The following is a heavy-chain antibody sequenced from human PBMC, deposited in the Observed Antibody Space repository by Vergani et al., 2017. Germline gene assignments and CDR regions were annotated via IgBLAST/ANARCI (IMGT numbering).Heavy chain of an antibody. J-gene: IGHJ3*02. V-gene: IGHV4-34*01. CDR1: GGSFSGYY. CDR2: IYYSGST. CDR3: ARGDYYDSSGYYYVARAFDI. Sequence: QVQLQQWGAGLLKPSETLSLTCAVYGGSFSGYYWSWIRQHPGKGLEWIAYIYYSGSTYYNPSLKSRLTILVDTSKNQFSLKLSSVTAADTAVYYCARGDYYDSSGYYYVARAFDIWGQGTMVTVSS. D-gene: IGHD3-22*01.